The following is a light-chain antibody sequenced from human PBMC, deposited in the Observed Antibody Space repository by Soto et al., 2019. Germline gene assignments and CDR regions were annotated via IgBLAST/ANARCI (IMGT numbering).Light chain of an antibody. CDR3: SSFTSRFTFNYI. CDR1: SSDVGGYNY. J-gene: IGLJ1*01. CDR2: EVT. V-gene: IGLV2-14*01. Sequence: QSVLTQPASVSGSPGQSITISCTGTSSDVGGYNYVSWYQQHPGKAPKIIIYEVTNRPSGVSNRFSGSKSGNTASLTISGLQAEDDADHYCSSFTSRFTFNYIFGTGTKVTVL.